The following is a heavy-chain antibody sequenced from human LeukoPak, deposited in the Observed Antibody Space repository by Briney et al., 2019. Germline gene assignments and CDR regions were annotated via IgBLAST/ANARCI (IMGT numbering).Heavy chain of an antibody. CDR3: AKGSLPYYYDSSGSYGGY. CDR1: GFTFSSYA. Sequence: GSLRLSCAASGFTFSSYAMGWVRQAPGKGLEWVSAISGSGGSTYYADSVKGRFTISRDNSKNTLYLQMNSLRAEDTAVYYCAKGSLPYYYDSSGSYGGYWGQGTLVTVSS. D-gene: IGHD3-22*01. J-gene: IGHJ4*02. V-gene: IGHV3-23*01. CDR2: ISGSGGST.